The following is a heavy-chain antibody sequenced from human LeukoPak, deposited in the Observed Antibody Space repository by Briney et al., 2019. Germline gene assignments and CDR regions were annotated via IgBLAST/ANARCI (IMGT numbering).Heavy chain of an antibody. D-gene: IGHD2-21*02. V-gene: IGHV3-23*01. CDR2: ISGSGGST. CDR3: AKESPNNIVVVTAIPWFDP. Sequence: GGSLRLSCAASGFTVSSNYMSWVRQAPGKGLEWVSAISGSGGSTYYADSVKGRFTISRDNSKNTLYLQMNSLRAEDTAVYYCAKESPNNIVVVTAIPWFDPWGQGTLVTVSS. CDR1: GFTVSSNY. J-gene: IGHJ5*02.